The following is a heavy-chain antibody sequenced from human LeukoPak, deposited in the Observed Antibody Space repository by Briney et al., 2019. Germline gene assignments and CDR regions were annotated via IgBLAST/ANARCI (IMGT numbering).Heavy chain of an antibody. CDR3: ARVTRFLEWIKIDY. D-gene: IGHD3-3*01. V-gene: IGHV4-59*01. Sequence: SETLSLTCTVSGGSISSYYWSWIRQPPGKGLEWIGYIYYSGSTNYNPSLKSRVTISADTSKNQFSLKLSSVTAADTAVYYCARVTRFLEWIKIDYWGQGTLVTVSS. CDR2: IYYSGST. CDR1: GGSISSYY. J-gene: IGHJ4*02.